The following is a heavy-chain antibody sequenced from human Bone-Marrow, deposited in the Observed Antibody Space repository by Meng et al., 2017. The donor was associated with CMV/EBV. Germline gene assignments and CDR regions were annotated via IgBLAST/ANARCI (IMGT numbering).Heavy chain of an antibody. CDR1: GFTFSNYA. Sequence: GESLKISCAASGFTFSNYAMHWVRQAPGKGLEWVAVISFDGGNKYYADSVKGRFTISRDNSKKTYLQMNSLRAEDTAVYYCARGGPFLRLPGGFYGMDVWGQGTTVTVSS. CDR2: ISFDGGNK. D-gene: IGHD3-3*01. CDR3: ARGGPFLRLPGGFYGMDV. J-gene: IGHJ6*02. V-gene: IGHV3-30-3*01.